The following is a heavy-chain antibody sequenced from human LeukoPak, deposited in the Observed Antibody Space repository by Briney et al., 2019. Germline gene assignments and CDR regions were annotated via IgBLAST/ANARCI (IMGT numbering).Heavy chain of an antibody. V-gene: IGHV3-9*01. CDR2: ISWNSGSI. J-gene: IGHJ6*02. CDR3: AKGKYDSSGPKGYYYYYGMDV. D-gene: IGHD3-22*01. CDR1: GFTFDDYA. Sequence: GRSLRLSCAASGFTFDDYAMHWVRQAPGKGLEWVSGISWNSGSIGYADSVKGRFTISRDNAKNSLYLQMNSLRAEDTALYYCAKGKYDSSGPKGYYYYYGMDVWGQGTTVTVSS.